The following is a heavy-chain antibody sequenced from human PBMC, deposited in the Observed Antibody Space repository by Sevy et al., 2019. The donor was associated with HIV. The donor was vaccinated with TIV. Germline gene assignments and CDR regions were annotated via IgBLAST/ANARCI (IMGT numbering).Heavy chain of an antibody. CDR3: ARFEYGDYVSHFEY. D-gene: IGHD2-21*02. J-gene: IGHJ4*02. CDR1: GGSINSDSYY. V-gene: IGHV4-39*01. Sequence: SETLSLTCTVSGGSINSDSYYWGWIRQPPAKGLEWIGNIYYSGTTCYNPSLKSRVTISVDTSKNQFSLKLSSVTAADTAVYYCARFEYGDYVSHFEYWGQGTLVTVSS. CDR2: IYYSGTT.